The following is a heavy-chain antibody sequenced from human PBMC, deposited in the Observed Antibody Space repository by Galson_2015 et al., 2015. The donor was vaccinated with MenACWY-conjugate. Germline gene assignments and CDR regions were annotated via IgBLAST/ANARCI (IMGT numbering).Heavy chain of an antibody. CDR2: LKSDGTT. Sequence: SLRLSCAASGLTFTIYSIHWVRQAPGQGPVWVSRLKSDGTTTYADLMKGRFTISGDHAKNMFYLQMNSLRVEDTAVYYCVTSSISPFGTYDGNVLDYWGQGTLVTVSS. CDR3: VTSSISPFGTYDGNVLDY. CDR1: GLTFTIYS. V-gene: IGHV3-74*03. J-gene: IGHJ4*02. D-gene: IGHD3-16*01.